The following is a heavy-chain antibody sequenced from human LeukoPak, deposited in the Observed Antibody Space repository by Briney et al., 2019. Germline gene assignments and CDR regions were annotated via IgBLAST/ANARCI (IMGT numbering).Heavy chain of an antibody. CDR2: ISWNSGNI. J-gene: IGHJ6*03. D-gene: IGHD2/OR15-2a*01. CDR1: GFTFDDYA. Sequence: GGSLRLSCAGSGFTFDDYAMHWVRQTPGKGLEWVSGISWNSGNIAYADFVGGRFTISRDNAKNSLSLQMNGLSDEDTAVYYCAKDAYGGATFFYYMDVWGKGTTVTVSS. V-gene: IGHV3-9*01. CDR3: AKDAYGGATFFYYMDV.